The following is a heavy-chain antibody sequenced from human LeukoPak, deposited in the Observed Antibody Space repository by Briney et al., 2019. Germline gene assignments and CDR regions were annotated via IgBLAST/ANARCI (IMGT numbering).Heavy chain of an antibody. V-gene: IGHV4-59*01. D-gene: IGHD2-21*02. CDR3: ARAYCGGDCYSDAFDI. J-gene: IGHJ3*02. CDR2: IYYSGST. CDR1: GGSISSYY. Sequence: SETLSLTCTVSGGSISSYYWSWIRQPPAKGLEWIGYIYYSGSTNYNPSLKSRVTISVDTSKNQFSLKLSSVTAADTAVYYCARAYCGGDCYSDAFDIWGQGTMVTVSS.